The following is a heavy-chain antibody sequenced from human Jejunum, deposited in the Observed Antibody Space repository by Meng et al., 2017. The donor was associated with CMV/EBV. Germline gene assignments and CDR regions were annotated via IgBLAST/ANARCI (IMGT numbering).Heavy chain of an antibody. CDR1: GFTFDAYA. Sequence: GFTFDAYAMHWVRQAPGKGLEWVSGITWNSGYIVYADSVKGRFTISRDNAKNSLFLQMNSLRAEDTALYYCARGGYLVDYYAMDVWGQGTTVTVSS. CDR3: ARGGYLVDYYAMDV. J-gene: IGHJ6*02. V-gene: IGHV3-9*01. D-gene: IGHD2-8*02. CDR2: ITWNSGYI.